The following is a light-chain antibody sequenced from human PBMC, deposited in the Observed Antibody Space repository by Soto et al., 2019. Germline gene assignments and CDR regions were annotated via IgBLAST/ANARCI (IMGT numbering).Light chain of an antibody. CDR2: DAS. CDR3: QQYNSYSGT. J-gene: IGKJ1*01. Sequence: IPMSQSPSSLSASVGDRVSITCPASQNINNYLNWYQQKPGKTPKFLIYDASNLESGVPSRFSGSGYGTEFTLTISSLQPDDFATYYCQQYNSYSGTFGQGTKVDIK. V-gene: IGKV1-5*01. CDR1: QNINNY.